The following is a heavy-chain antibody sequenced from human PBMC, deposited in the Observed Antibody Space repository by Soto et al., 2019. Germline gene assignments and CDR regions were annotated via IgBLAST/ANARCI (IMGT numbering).Heavy chain of an antibody. CDR2: IYDAGSP. Sequence: QLQLQESGPGLVKPSETLSLTCTVSGGSISSTGHYWGWIRQPPGKGLEWIGNIYDAGSPYYNPYLKSRVTISVDTSKNDFALTLTSVTAADTAVDDCARLMGVVTVDYWGQGALVTVSS. CDR1: GGSISSTGHY. J-gene: IGHJ4*02. D-gene: IGHD2-21*02. CDR3: ARLMGVVTVDY. V-gene: IGHV4-39*02.